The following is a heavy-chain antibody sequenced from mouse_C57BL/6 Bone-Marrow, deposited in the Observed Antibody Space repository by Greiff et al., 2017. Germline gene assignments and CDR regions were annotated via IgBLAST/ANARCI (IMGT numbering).Heavy chain of an antibody. CDR2: IRNKANGYTT. D-gene: IGHD1-1*01. V-gene: IGHV7-3*02. Sequence: EVQLQQSGGGLVQPGGSLRLSCATSGFTFTDYYMSWVRQPPGKALEWLGFIRNKANGYTTEYSASVKGRFTISRDNSQSILYLQMNTLRAEYSATYYCARDTYGSSYDYAMDYWGQGTSVTVSS. J-gene: IGHJ4*01. CDR3: ARDTYGSSYDYAMDY. CDR1: GFTFTDYY.